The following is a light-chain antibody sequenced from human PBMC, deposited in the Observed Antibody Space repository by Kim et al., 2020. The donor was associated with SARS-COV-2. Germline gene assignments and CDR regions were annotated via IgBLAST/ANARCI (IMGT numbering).Light chain of an antibody. J-gene: IGLJ2*01. V-gene: IGLV3-19*01. CDR3: NSRDSSGNHLVV. Sequence: LGQTVMSKCQGDSLRGYYASWYQQKPGQAPVLVIYGKNNRPSGIPDRFSGSSSGNTASLTITGAQAEDEADYYCNSRDSSGNHLVVFGGGTQLTVL. CDR2: GKN. CDR1: SLRGYY.